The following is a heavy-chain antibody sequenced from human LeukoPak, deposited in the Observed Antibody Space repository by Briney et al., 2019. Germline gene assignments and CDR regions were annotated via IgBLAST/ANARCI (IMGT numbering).Heavy chain of an antibody. J-gene: IGHJ4*02. CDR3: ARSFPYCSSTSCYPDY. D-gene: IGHD2-2*01. CDR1: GGSISSGSYY. CDR2: IYTSGST. Sequence: SETLSLTCTVSGGSISSGSYYWSWIRQPAGKGLEWIGRIYTSGSTNYNPSLKSRVTISVDTSKNQFSLKLSSVTAADTAVYYCARSFPYCSSTSCYPDYWGQGTLVTVSP. V-gene: IGHV4-61*02.